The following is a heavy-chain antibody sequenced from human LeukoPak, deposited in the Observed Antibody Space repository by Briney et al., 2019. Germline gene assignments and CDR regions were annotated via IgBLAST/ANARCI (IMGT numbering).Heavy chain of an antibody. V-gene: IGHV3-30*04. CDR2: ISYDGSNK. Sequence: GGSLRLSCVASGFTFSSYAMHWVRQAPGKGLEWVAIISYDGSNKYYADSVKGRFTISRDNSKNTLYLQMNSLRAEDTAVYYCANIPYYYDSSGYYPFVDYWGQGTLVTVSS. CDR1: GFTFSSYA. D-gene: IGHD3-22*01. CDR3: ANIPYYYDSSGYYPFVDY. J-gene: IGHJ4*02.